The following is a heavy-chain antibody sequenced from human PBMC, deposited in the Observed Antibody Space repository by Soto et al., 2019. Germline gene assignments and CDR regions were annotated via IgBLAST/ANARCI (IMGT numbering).Heavy chain of an antibody. Sequence: GGSLRLSCAASGFTFTRYSMNWVRQAPGKGLEWVSSISSTTNYIYYGDSIKGRFTISRDNAKNSLYLEMNSLRAEDTAVYYCARESEDLTSNFDYWGQGTLVTVSS. V-gene: IGHV3-21*06. CDR3: ARESEDLTSNFDY. J-gene: IGHJ4*02. CDR1: GFTFTRYS. CDR2: ISSTTNYI.